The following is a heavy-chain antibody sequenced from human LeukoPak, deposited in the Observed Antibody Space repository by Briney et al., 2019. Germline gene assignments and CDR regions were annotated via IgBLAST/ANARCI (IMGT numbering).Heavy chain of an antibody. D-gene: IGHD3-10*01. CDR1: GFTFSTYS. CDR3: AREPLFRFFDH. J-gene: IGHJ4*02. V-gene: IGHV3-23*01. Sequence: GGSLRLSCAASGFTFSTYSMSWVRQAPGKGLEWVSSLSGSGCSTYYADSVKGRFTISRDNSKNTLFLQMNSLRAEDTAVYYCAREPLFRFFDHWGQGTLVTVSS. CDR2: LSGSGCST.